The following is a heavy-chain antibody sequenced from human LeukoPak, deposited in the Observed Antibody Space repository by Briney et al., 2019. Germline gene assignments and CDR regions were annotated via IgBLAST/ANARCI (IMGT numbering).Heavy chain of an antibody. CDR2: IYYSGST. D-gene: IGHD6-19*01. CDR1: GYSISSGYY. J-gene: IGHJ4*02. Sequence: PSETLSLTCTVSGYSISSGYYWGWIRQPPGKGLEWIGYIYYSGSTNYNPSLKSRVTMLVDTSKNQFSLKLSSVTAADTAVYYCAREVVAGPFDYWGQGTLVTVSS. CDR3: AREVVAGPFDY. V-gene: IGHV4-38-2*02.